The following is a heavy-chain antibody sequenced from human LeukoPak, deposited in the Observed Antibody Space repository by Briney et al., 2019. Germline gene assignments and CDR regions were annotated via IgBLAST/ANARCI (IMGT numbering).Heavy chain of an antibody. CDR1: GYSFTSYW. CDR2: IDPSDSYT. CDR3: ARHPPLADTGHDAFDI. V-gene: IGHV5-10-1*01. J-gene: IGHJ3*02. Sequence: GESLRISCKGSGYSFTSYWISWVRQMPGKGLEWMGRIDPSDSYTNYSPSFQGHVTISADKSISTAYLQWSSLKASDTAMYYCARHPPLADTGHDAFDIWGQGTMVTVSS. D-gene: IGHD1-14*01.